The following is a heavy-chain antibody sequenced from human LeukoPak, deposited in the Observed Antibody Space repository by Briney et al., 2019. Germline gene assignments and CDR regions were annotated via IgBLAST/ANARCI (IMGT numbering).Heavy chain of an antibody. D-gene: IGHD1-20*01. J-gene: IGHJ4*02. CDR3: AKDKGPNNWNDVWYFDY. CDR2: IRYDGSNK. Sequence: PGGSLRLSCAASGFTFSSYGMHWVRQAPGKGLEWAAFIRYDGSNKYYADSVKGRFTSSRDNSKNTLYLQMNSLRAEDTAVYYCAKDKGPNNWNDVWYFDYWGQGTLVTVSS. CDR1: GFTFSSYG. V-gene: IGHV3-30*02.